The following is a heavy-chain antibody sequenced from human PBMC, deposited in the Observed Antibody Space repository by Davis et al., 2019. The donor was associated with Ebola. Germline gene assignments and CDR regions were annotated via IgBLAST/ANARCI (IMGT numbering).Heavy chain of an antibody. CDR2: INQDGSEK. Sequence: GESLKISCAASGFTFSDYYMTWVRQAPGKGLQWVANINQDGSEKYYLESVAGRFTVSRDNARNSLYLQMNSLGAEDTGVYYCARDHTVPGIFLDYWGQGTLVTVSS. CDR1: GFTFSDYY. J-gene: IGHJ4*02. D-gene: IGHD4-11*01. V-gene: IGHV3-7*03. CDR3: ARDHTVPGIFLDY.